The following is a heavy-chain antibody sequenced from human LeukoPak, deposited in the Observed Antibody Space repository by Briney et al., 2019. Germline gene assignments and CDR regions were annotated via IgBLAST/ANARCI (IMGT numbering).Heavy chain of an antibody. V-gene: IGHV1-2*02. CDR3: ARDHCSSTSCYDPPTFDY. CDR1: GYTFTGYY. D-gene: IGHD2-2*01. J-gene: IGHJ4*02. CDR2: INPNSGGT. Sequence: ASVKVSCKASGYTFTGYYMHWVRQAPGQGREWMGWINPNSGGTNYAQKFQGRVTMTRDTSISTAYMELSRLRSDDTAVYYCARDHCSSTSCYDPPTFDYWGQGTLVTVSS.